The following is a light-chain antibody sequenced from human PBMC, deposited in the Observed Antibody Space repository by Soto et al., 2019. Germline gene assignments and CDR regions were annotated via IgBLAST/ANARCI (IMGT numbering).Light chain of an antibody. CDR1: QSVSSSY. CDR2: GAS. Sequence: EIVLTQSPGTLSLSPGERATLSCRASQSVSSSYLAWYQQKPGQAPRLLIYGASSRATGIPDRFSGSGSGTDFTLTISRLEPQDFAVYYGQQYGSSPLLTFGGGTKVEIK. J-gene: IGKJ4*01. CDR3: QQYGSSPLLT. V-gene: IGKV3-20*01.